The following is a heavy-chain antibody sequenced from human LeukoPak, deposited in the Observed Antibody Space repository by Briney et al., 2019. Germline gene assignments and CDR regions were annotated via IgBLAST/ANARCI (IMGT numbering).Heavy chain of an antibody. J-gene: IGHJ4*02. CDR2: ISYSGDT. Sequence: SETLSLTCTVSGGSISNYHWNWIRQSPGRGLEWIGDISYSGDTNYNPSLKSRVTISLDTSKNQFSLKLSSVAAADTAVYYCARTYYIYGLYWGQGTPVTVSS. CDR3: ARTYYIYGLY. CDR1: GGSISNYH. D-gene: IGHD5-18*01. V-gene: IGHV4-59*01.